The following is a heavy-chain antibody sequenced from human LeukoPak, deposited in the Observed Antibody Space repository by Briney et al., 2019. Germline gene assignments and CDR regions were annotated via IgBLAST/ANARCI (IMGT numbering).Heavy chain of an antibody. CDR2: IYDSGST. D-gene: IGHD5-12*01. CDR3: ARGAYSGYSFDY. Sequence: PSETLSLTCTVSGGFIYSYYWTWLRQSPGKGLEWIGYIYDSGSTNYNPSLKSRLTLSVDVSKNQFSLKLSSVTAADTAVYYCARGAYSGYSFDYWGQGTLVTVSS. CDR1: GGFIYSYY. V-gene: IGHV4-59*01. J-gene: IGHJ4*02.